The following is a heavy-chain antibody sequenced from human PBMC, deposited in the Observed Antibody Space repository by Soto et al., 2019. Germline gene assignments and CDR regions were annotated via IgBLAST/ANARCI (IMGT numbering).Heavy chain of an antibody. V-gene: IGHV3-23*01. J-gene: IGHJ6*02. CDR3: ARGPYYYYGMDV. Sequence: GGSLRLSCAASGFTFSSYSMRWVRQAPGEGLEWVSGFRTSGDGVTTYYADSVKGRFTISRDNSKNMLFLQMNSLRAEDTAVYYCARGPYYYYGMDVWGQGTTVTVS. CDR1: GFTFSSYS. CDR2: FRTSGDGVTT.